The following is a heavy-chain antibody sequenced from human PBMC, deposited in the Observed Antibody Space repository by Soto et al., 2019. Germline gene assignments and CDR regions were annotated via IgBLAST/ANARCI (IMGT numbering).Heavy chain of an antibody. CDR1: GFTFTSSA. Sequence: SVKVSCKASGFTFTSSAVQWVRQARGQRLEWIGWIVVGSGNTNYAQKFQERVTITRDMSTSTAYMELSSLRSEDTAVYYCAALTVTYYYYYGMDVWGQGTTVTVSS. J-gene: IGHJ6*02. D-gene: IGHD4-4*01. CDR2: IVVGSGNT. CDR3: AALTVTYYYYYGMDV. V-gene: IGHV1-58*01.